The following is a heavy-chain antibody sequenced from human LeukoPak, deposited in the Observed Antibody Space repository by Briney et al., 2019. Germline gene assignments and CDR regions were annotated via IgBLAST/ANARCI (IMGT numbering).Heavy chain of an antibody. CDR3: ARADYIAVAGTCDY. Sequence: PGGSLRLSCAASGFTFSSYAMHWVRQAPGKGLEWVAVISYDGSNKYYADSVKGRFTISRDNSKNTLYLQMNSLRAEDTAVYYCARADYIAVAGTCDYWGQGTLVTVSS. J-gene: IGHJ4*02. CDR2: ISYDGSNK. V-gene: IGHV3-30*04. D-gene: IGHD6-19*01. CDR1: GFTFSSYA.